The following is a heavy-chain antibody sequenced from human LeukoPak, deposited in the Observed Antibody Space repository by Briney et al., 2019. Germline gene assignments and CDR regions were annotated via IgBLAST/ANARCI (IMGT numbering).Heavy chain of an antibody. J-gene: IGHJ6*03. Sequence: TGGSLRLSCAASAFTFPTYGMIWVRQAPGKGLEWVSSITESGDNTYYADSVKGRFTISRDNSKNTLYLQMNSLRAEGTAVYYCAAKTRLSAVTSYYYVDVWGKGTTATVSS. CDR3: AAKTRLSAVTSYYYVDV. D-gene: IGHD3-10*01. CDR2: ITESGDNT. CDR1: AFTFPTYG. V-gene: IGHV3-23*01.